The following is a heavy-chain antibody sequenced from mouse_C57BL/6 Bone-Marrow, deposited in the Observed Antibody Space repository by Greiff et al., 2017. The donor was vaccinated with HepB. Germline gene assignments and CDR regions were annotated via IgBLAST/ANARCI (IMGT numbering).Heavy chain of an antibody. CDR3: ARPYDYDFAWFAY. D-gene: IGHD2-4*01. Sequence: VQLQQSGPELVKPGASVKIPCKASGYTFTDYNMDWVKQSHGKSLEWIGDINPNNGGTIYNQKFKGKATLTVDKSSSTAYMELRSLTSEDTAVYYCARPYDYDFAWFAYWGQGTLVTVSA. CDR1: GYTFTDYN. J-gene: IGHJ3*01. V-gene: IGHV1-18*01. CDR2: INPNNGGT.